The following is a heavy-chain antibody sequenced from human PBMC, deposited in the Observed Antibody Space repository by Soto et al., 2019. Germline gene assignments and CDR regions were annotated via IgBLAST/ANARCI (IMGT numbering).Heavy chain of an antibody. CDR3: ARSVEGHFDN. J-gene: IGHJ4*02. Sequence: SETLSLTCAVYGGSFSGYYWTWIRQPPGTGLEWIGEINHSGSTNYNPSLKSRVTISVDTSKNQFSLKLTSVTSLRDEDTAVYYCARSVEGHFDNWGQGTLVTVSS. V-gene: IGHV4-34*01. D-gene: IGHD6-19*01. CDR2: INHSGST. CDR1: GGSFSGYY.